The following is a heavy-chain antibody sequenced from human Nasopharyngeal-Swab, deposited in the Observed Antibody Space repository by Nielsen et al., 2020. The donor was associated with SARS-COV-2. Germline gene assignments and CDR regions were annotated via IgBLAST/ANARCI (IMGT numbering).Heavy chain of an antibody. CDR3: AKAPESNGGNPYYFDS. CDR1: GFTFSSYA. V-gene: IGHV3-23*01. Sequence: GESLKISCAASGFTFSSYAMTWVRQAPGKGLEWVSGISSSGGSTYYADSVKGRLTISRDNSKNTLYLQMNSLRAEDTAKYYCAKAPESNGGNPYYFDSWGQGSLVTVSS. J-gene: IGHJ4*02. CDR2: ISSSGGST. D-gene: IGHD4-23*01.